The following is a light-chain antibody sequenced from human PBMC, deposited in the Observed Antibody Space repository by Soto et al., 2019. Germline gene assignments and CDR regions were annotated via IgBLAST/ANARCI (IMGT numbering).Light chain of an antibody. CDR1: ARLLHKNGYNY. Sequence: IVMTQSPLSLSVTPGEAASISCMSSARLLHKNGYNYVDWYMQRPGQSPQLLIYLGSNRASGVPDRFSGSGSDTYFTLDISRVEADDVGVYYCMQPLENFRTFGQGTKVDIK. CDR2: LGS. V-gene: IGKV2-28*01. CDR3: MQPLENFRT. J-gene: IGKJ1*01.